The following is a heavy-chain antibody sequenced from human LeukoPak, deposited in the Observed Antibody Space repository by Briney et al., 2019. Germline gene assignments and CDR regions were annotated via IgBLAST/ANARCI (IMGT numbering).Heavy chain of an antibody. J-gene: IGHJ4*02. V-gene: IGHV1-18*01. CDR2: ISAYNGNT. CDR1: GYSFTSYG. Sequence: ASVKVSCKASGYSFTSYGISWVRQAPGQGLEWMGWISAYNGNTNYAQKLQGRVTMTTDTSTSTAYMELRSLRSDDTAVCYCARDSDYSYYFDYWGQGTLVTVSS. D-gene: IGHD4-11*01. CDR3: ARDSDYSYYFDY.